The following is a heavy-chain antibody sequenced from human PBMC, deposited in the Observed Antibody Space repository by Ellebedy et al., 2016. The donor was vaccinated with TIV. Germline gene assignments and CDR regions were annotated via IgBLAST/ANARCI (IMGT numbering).Heavy chain of an antibody. CDR1: GFTFGDYA. D-gene: IGHD3-22*01. CDR2: IRSKAYGGTT. CDR3: TRVMIVVVIMRDNTDAFDI. V-gene: IGHV3-49*03. Sequence: GGSLRLXXTASGFTFGDYAMSWFRQAPGKGLEWVGFIRSKAYGGTTEYAASVKGRFTISRDDSKSIAYLQMNSLKTEDTAVYYCTRVMIVVVIMRDNTDAFDIWGQGTMVTVSS. J-gene: IGHJ3*02.